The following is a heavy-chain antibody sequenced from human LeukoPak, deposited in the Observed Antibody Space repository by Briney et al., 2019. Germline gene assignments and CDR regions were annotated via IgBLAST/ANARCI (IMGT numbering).Heavy chain of an antibody. D-gene: IGHD3-22*01. CDR1: GFTFSNAW. V-gene: IGHV3-15*01. CDR2: IKSKTDGGTT. CDR3: TTDHEYYYDSSGYYYAVVLFDY. J-gene: IGHJ4*02. Sequence: GGSLRLSCAASGFTFSNAWMSWVRQAPGKVLEWVGRIKSKTDGGTTDYAAPVKGRFTISRDDSKNTLYLQMNSLKTEDTAVYYCTTDHEYYYDSSGYYYAVVLFDYWGQGTLVTVSS.